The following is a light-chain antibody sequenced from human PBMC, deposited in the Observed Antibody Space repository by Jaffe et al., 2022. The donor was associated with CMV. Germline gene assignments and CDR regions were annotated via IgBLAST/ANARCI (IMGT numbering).Light chain of an antibody. CDR1: QSLSTNA. CDR2: GAS. Sequence: EIVLTQSPGTLSASPGEGATLSCWASQSLSTNAIAWYQQKPGQPPRLLIHGASNRATGIPDRFSASGSGAGFTLTISRLESEDFAVYYCHQYLNPPFTFGPGTKLDIK. J-gene: IGKJ3*01. V-gene: IGKV3-20*01. CDR3: HQYLNPPFT.